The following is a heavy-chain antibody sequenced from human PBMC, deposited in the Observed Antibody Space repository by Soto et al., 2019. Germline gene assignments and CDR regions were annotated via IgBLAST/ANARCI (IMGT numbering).Heavy chain of an antibody. Sequence: SETLSLTCSVSGGSISSSSYFWGWIRQPPGKGLEWIGSIYYSGSTYYNPSLKSRVTVSVDTSKNQFSLKLSSVTAADTAVYYCARDPGSGSYYGWFDPWGQGTLVTVSS. D-gene: IGHD3-10*01. CDR3: ARDPGSGSYYGWFDP. CDR1: GGSISSSSYF. CDR2: IYYSGST. V-gene: IGHV4-39*07. J-gene: IGHJ5*02.